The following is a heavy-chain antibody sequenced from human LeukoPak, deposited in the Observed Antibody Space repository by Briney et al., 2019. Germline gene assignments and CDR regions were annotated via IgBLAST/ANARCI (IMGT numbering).Heavy chain of an antibody. CDR1: GGSISNSRYY. V-gene: IGHV4-39*01. J-gene: IGHJ4*02. D-gene: IGHD3-9*01. CDR3: ARRDILTGYYDY. Sequence: SETLSLTCTVSGGSISNSRYYWGWIRQSPGKGLEWIGSIYYTGITYYSLSLESRVTMSVDTSQNQFSLKLSSVTAADTAVYYCARRDILTGYYDYWGQGTLVTVSS. CDR2: IYYTGIT.